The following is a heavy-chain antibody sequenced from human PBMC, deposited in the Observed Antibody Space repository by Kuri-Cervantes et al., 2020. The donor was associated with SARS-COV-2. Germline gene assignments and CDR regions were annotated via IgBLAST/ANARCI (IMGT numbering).Heavy chain of an antibody. D-gene: IGHD6-6*01. Sequence: LRLSAAVSGYSISSGYYWGWIRQPPGKGLEWIGSIYHSGSTYYNPSLKSRVTISVDTSKNQFSLKLSSVTAADTAVYYCARQAVAVEYSSSSGALDIWGQGTMVTVSS. J-gene: IGHJ3*02. V-gene: IGHV4-38-2*01. CDR3: ARQAVAVEYSSSSGALDI. CDR1: GYSISSGYY. CDR2: IYHSGST.